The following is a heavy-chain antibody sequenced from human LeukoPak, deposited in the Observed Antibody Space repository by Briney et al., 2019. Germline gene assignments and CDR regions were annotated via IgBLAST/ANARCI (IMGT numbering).Heavy chain of an antibody. V-gene: IGHV4-59*08. J-gene: IGHJ4*02. CDR3: ARRRGLDYDN. CDR1: GGSISSYY. CDR2: IYYSGST. Sequence: PSETLSLTCTVSGGSISSYYWNWIRQPPGKGLEWIGYIYYSGSTNYNPPLKSRVTISVDTSKNQFSLKLSSVTAADTAVYFCARRRGLDYDNWGQGTLVTVSS. D-gene: IGHD3/OR15-3a*01.